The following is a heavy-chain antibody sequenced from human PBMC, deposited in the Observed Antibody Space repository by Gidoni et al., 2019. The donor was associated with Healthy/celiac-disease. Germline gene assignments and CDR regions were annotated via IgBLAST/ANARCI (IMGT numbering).Heavy chain of an antibody. CDR3: ARGRGRYDTDYFDY. Sequence: QVQLVQSGSEVKKPVASVKVSCKASGYTFPSYDFNWVRQATVQGLEWMGWMNTNSGNTGYAQNFQGRVTMTRNISISTAYMELSSLRSEETAVYYCARGRGRYDTDYFDYWGQGTLVTVSS. J-gene: IGHJ4*02. CDR2: MNTNSGNT. D-gene: IGHD3-16*02. CDR1: GYTFPSYD. V-gene: IGHV1-8*01.